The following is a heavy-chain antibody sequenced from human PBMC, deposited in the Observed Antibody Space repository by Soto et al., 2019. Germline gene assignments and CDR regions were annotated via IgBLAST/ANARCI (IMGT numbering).Heavy chain of an antibody. V-gene: IGHV4-4*07. CDR1: GGSINTFY. CDR2: IFSSGST. CDR3: ARAQWGTGVMDY. D-gene: IGHD3-16*01. Sequence: SETLSLTCTVSGGSINTFYWSWVRQPAGKGLEWIGRIFSSGSTSFNPSLKSRVTISVDTSKNQFSLKLSSVTAADTAVYYCARAQWGTGVMDYWGQGTLVTVSS. J-gene: IGHJ4*02.